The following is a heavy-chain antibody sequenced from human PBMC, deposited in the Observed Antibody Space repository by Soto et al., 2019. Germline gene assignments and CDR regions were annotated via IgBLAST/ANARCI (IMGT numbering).Heavy chain of an antibody. Sequence: SVKVSCKASGYTFNNYDIHWVRQAPGHGLEWMGWMNPNSGNTGYAQNFRGRVTMTQNTAIGTAYMELSSLRSDDTATYYCTRAYGAETFDFWGQGTRVTVSS. D-gene: IGHD3-10*01. CDR2: MNPNSGNT. CDR1: GYTFNNYD. CDR3: TRAYGAETFDF. J-gene: IGHJ5*01. V-gene: IGHV1-8*02.